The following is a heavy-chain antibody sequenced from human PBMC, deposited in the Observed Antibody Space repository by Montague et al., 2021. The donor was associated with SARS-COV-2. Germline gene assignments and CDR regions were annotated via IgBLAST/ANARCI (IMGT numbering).Heavy chain of an antibody. Sequence: SEPLSLTCTVSGGSISSLYWSWFRQPPGKGLEWIGYISDSGSTNYNPSLTSRVTMSVDTSKNQFSLKVNSVTAADTAVYYCARHYSATLPAVYWGQGTLVTVSS. J-gene: IGHJ4*02. V-gene: IGHV4-59*08. CDR1: GGSISSLY. CDR2: ISDSGST. CDR3: ARHYSATLPAVY. D-gene: IGHD2-15*01.